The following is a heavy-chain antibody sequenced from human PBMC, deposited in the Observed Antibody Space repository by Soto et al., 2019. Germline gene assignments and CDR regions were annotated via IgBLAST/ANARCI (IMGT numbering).Heavy chain of an antibody. Sequence: QVQLVQSGAEVKEPGDSVRVSCEASGYTFSAYYIHWVRQAPGQGLEWLGWINPKFGDTTYAQDFQGRVTMTRDMSISTVYMELSMLTSDDTAIYYCARNMDYYYGPGSGNGHGVWGQGTTVTVFS. CDR1: GYTFSAYY. CDR2: INPKFGDT. J-gene: IGHJ6*02. CDR3: ARNMDYYYGPGSGNGHGV. D-gene: IGHD3-10*01. V-gene: IGHV1-2*02.